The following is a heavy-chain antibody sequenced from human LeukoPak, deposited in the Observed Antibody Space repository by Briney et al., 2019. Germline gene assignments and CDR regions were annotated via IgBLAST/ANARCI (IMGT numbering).Heavy chain of an antibody. V-gene: IGHV4-4*02. CDR2: VYHSGST. CDR3: ARVGWELHHDY. Sequence: SETLSLTCAVSGGSISSSYWWSWVRQPPGKGLEWIGEVYHSGSTNYNPSLKSRVTISVDTSKNQFSLKLSSVTAADTAVYYCARVGWELHHDYWGQGTLVTVSS. CDR1: GGSISSSYW. J-gene: IGHJ4*02. D-gene: IGHD1-26*01.